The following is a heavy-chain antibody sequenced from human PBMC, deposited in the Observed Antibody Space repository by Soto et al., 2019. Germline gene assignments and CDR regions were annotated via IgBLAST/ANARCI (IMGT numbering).Heavy chain of an antibody. CDR3: ARDRYYYDSSGYQRVYYFDY. J-gene: IGHJ4*02. D-gene: IGHD3-22*01. V-gene: IGHV4-59*01. CDR1: GGSISSYY. CDR2: IFYSGST. Sequence: QVQLQESGPGLVKPSETLSLTCTVSGGSISSYYWSWIRQPPGKGLEWIGYIFYSGSTNYNPSLTSRVTISVDTSKNQLSLRLSSVTAADTAVYYCARDRYYYDSSGYQRVYYFDYWGQGTLVTVSS.